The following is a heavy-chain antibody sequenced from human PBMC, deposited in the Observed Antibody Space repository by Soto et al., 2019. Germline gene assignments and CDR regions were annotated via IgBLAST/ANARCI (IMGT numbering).Heavy chain of an antibody. CDR3: ARLQSTSFPYYYYYYMDV. CDR1: GGSFSGYY. Sequence: TLSLTCAVYGGSFSGYYWNWIRQPPGKGLEWIGEINHSGSTNYNPSLKSRVTISVDTSKNQFSLKLSSVTAADTAVYYCARLQSTSFPYYYYYYMDVWGKGTTVTVSS. D-gene: IGHD2-2*01. J-gene: IGHJ6*03. V-gene: IGHV4-34*01. CDR2: INHSGST.